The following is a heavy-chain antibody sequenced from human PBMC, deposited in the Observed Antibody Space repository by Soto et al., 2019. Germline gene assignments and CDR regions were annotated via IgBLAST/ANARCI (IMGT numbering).Heavy chain of an antibody. CDR2: INHSGST. D-gene: IGHD6-13*01. Sequence: QVQLQQWGAGLLKPSETLSLTCAVYGGSFSGYYWSWIRQPPGKGLEWIGEINHSGSTNYNPSLKSRRXXSXDXXKNQFSLQLSSVTAADTAVYYCASGPAAGENAFDIWGQGTMVTVSS. J-gene: IGHJ3*02. V-gene: IGHV4-34*01. CDR1: GGSFSGYY. CDR3: ASGPAAGENAFDI.